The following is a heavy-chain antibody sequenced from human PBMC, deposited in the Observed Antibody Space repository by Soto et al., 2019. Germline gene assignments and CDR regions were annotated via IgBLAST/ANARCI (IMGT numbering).Heavy chain of an antibody. V-gene: IGHV4-4*07. D-gene: IGHD5-12*01. CDR3: AREGSYSAYNFAHGIQLWSFDF. Sequence: SETLSLTCTVSGGSINTSYWSWVRQPAGKGLEWIGRIFSSGSTSFNPSLESRVAMSVDTSKNHFSLNLSSVTAADMAVYYCAREGSYSAYNFAHGIQLWSFDFWGQGALVT. CDR1: GGSINTSY. J-gene: IGHJ4*02. CDR2: IFSSGST.